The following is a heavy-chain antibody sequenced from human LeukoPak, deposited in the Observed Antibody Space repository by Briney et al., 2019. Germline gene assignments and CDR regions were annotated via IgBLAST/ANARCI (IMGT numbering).Heavy chain of an antibody. J-gene: IGHJ2*01. CDR3: ARVSSSWYQDWYFDL. Sequence: PSETLSLTCTVSGGSLSSYYWSWIRQPPGKGLEWIGYIYYSGSTNYNPSLKSRVTISVDTSKNQFSLKLSSVTAADTDVYYCARVSSSWYQDWYFDLWGRGTLVTVSS. CDR1: GGSLSSYY. CDR2: IYYSGST. V-gene: IGHV4-59*01. D-gene: IGHD6-13*01.